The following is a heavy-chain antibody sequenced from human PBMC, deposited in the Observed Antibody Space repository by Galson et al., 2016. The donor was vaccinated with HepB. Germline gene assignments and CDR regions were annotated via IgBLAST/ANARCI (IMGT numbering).Heavy chain of an antibody. CDR1: GFSFSSYA. Sequence: SLRLSCAASGFSFSSYAMSWVRQAPGKGLEWVSTITGHGTTTYYADSVAGRFNISRDNSRSTLYLQMNGLRGEDTAVYYGAKDPQWTTSSRGAFDVWGQGTMLTVFS. CDR3: AKDPQWTTSSRGAFDV. CDR2: ITGHGTTT. V-gene: IGHV3-23*01. J-gene: IGHJ3*01. D-gene: IGHD6-6*01.